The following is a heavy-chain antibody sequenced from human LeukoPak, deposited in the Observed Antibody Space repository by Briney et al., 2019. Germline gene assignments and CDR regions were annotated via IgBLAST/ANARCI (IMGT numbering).Heavy chain of an antibody. J-gene: IGHJ6*03. CDR2: IYRGGST. CDR3: ASFYGSGGYMDV. D-gene: IGHD3-10*01. Sequence: GGSLRLSCAASGFTVSSNYMSWVRQAPGKGLEWVSVIYRGGSTYYSDSVKGRFTISRDNSKNSLYLQMNSLRAEDTAVYYCASFYGSGGYMDVWGKGTTVTISS. CDR1: GFTVSSNY. V-gene: IGHV3-53*01.